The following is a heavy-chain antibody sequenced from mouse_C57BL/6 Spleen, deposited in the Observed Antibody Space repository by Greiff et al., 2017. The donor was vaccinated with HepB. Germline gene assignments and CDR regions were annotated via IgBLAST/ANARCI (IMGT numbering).Heavy chain of an antibody. CDR1: GYTFTSYT. CDR2: INPSSGYT. V-gene: IGHV1-4*01. Sequence: QVQLKESGAELARPGASVKMSCKASGYTFTSYTMHWVKQRPGQGLEWIGYINPSSGYTKYNQKFKDKATLTADKSSSTAYMQLSSLTSEDSAVYYCARSIRAMDYWGQGTSVTVAS. J-gene: IGHJ4*01. CDR3: ARSIRAMDY.